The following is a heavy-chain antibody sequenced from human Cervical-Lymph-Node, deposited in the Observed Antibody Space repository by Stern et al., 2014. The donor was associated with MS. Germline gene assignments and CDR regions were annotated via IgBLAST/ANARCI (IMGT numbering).Heavy chain of an antibody. CDR2: INEDGSTT. CDR1: EFTFRTYW. Sequence: EVQLVESGGGLVEPGGTLRLSCADYEFTFRTYWMHWVRKVPGKELMWVSRINEDGSTTNYADSVKGRFTISRDNGRNTLYLQMNSLRAEDTAVYYCARDLSGRDDSWGQGTLVTVSS. D-gene: IGHD1-26*01. V-gene: IGHV3-74*01. J-gene: IGHJ4*02. CDR3: ARDLSGRDDS.